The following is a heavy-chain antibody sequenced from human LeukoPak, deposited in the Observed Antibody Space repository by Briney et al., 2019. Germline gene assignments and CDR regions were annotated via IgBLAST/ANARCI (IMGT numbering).Heavy chain of an antibody. J-gene: IGHJ4*02. Sequence: PGGSLSLSCVGSGFTFSSYWMTWVRQAPGKGLEWVANINQDESENYSVGSVKGRFTISRDNAKNAVYLQMDSLRAEDTAVYYCARTKFYYDTWGPFDLWGQGTQVTVSS. D-gene: IGHD3-22*01. V-gene: IGHV3-7*04. CDR1: GFTFSSYW. CDR3: ARTKFYYDTWGPFDL. CDR2: INQDESEN.